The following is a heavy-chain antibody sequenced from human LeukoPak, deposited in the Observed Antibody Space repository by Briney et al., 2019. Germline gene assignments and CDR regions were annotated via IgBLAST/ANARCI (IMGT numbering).Heavy chain of an antibody. CDR1: GGSISSYY. V-gene: IGHV4-59*01. CDR3: ARLSCGGDCYSMSWFDP. J-gene: IGHJ5*02. Sequence: PSETLSLTCTVSGGSISSYYWSWIRQPPGKGLEWIGYIYCSGSTNYNPSLKSRVTISVDTSKNQFSLKLSSVTAADTAVYYCARLSCGGDCYSMSWFDPWGQGTLVTVSS. CDR2: IYCSGST. D-gene: IGHD2-21*02.